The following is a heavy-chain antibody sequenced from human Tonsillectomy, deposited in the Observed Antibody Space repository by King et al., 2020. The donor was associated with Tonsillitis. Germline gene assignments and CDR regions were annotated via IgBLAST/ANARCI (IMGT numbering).Heavy chain of an antibody. CDR1: GFPFSSYA. CDR2: ISGSGGST. CDR3: ATPGIILTGFDY. V-gene: IGHV3-23*04. D-gene: IGHD3-9*01. Sequence: VQLVESGGGLVQPGGSLRLSCAASGFPFSSYAMSWFRQAPGKGLEWVSAISGSGGSTYYADSVKGHFTISRDNSKNTLYLQMNSLRAEDTAVYYCATPGIILTGFDYWRQGTLVTVSS. J-gene: IGHJ4*02.